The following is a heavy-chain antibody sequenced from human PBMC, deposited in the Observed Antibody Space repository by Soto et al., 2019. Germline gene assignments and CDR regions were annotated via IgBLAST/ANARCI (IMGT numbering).Heavy chain of an antibody. CDR2: ITHTGGT. J-gene: IGHJ1*01. D-gene: IGHD6-13*01. CDR1: GGSFSGYF. Sequence: QVQLQQWGAGLLTPSETLSLTCAVSGGSFSGYFWRWLRQPPGKGLEWIGEITHTGGTNYNPSLKSRVTISIDTSKNQLSLKVTSVTAADTGVYYCPRGSSASSWYLQHWVQGTPVIVSS. V-gene: IGHV4-34*01. CDR3: PRGSSASSWYLQH.